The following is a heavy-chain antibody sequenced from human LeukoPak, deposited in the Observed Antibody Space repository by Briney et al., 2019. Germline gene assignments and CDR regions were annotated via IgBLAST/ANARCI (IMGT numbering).Heavy chain of an antibody. D-gene: IGHD2-15*01. V-gene: IGHV5-51*01. CDR2: IYPGDSGT. J-gene: IGHJ4*02. Sequence: GESLKISCKGSGYSFTSYWIGWVRQMPGKGLEWMGIIYPGDSGTRYSPSFQGQVTISADKSISTAYLQWSSLKASDTAMYYCARRSECSGGSCYLGPVGYWGQGTLVTVSS. CDR1: GYSFTSYW. CDR3: ARRSECSGGSCYLGPVGY.